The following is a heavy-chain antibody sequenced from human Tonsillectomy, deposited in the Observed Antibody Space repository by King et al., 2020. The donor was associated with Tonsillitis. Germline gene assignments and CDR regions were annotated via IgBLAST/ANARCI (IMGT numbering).Heavy chain of an antibody. Sequence: VQLVQSGAEVKKPGASVKVSCKASGNIFTGYYMHWVRQAPGQGLEWMGRINPNSGGTNYAQKFQGRDTMTRDTSISTAYMKLSRLTSDDTVGYYCARSWGNSSSWYFDLWGRGTLVSVSS. D-gene: IGHD6-13*01. J-gene: IGHJ2*01. CDR3: ARSWGNSSSWYFDL. V-gene: IGHV1-2*05. CDR1: GNIFTGYY. CDR2: INPNSGGT.